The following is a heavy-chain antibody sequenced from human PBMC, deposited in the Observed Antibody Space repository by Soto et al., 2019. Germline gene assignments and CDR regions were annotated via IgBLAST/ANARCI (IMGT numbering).Heavy chain of an antibody. J-gene: IGHJ4*02. Sequence: QVQLVQSGAEVQKPGSSVKVSCKASGGTFSSYAISWVRQAPGQGLEWMGGIIPIFGTANYAQKFQGRVTTTAAESTSTGYVGLGSLGSEDTAVYYCASVPAHRMRFGGVMGGGAFDYWGQGTLVTVSS. CDR3: ASVPAHRMRFGGVMGGGAFDY. CDR2: IIPIFGTA. D-gene: IGHD3-16*01. V-gene: IGHV1-69*01. CDR1: GGTFSSYA.